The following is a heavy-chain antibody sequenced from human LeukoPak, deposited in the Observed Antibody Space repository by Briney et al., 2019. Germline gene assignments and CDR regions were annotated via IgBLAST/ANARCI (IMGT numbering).Heavy chain of an antibody. D-gene: IGHD2-15*01. CDR2: ISAYNGNT. CDR1: GYTFTSYG. Sequence: ASVTVSCKASGYTFTSYGISWVRQAPGQGLEWMGWISAYNGNTNYAQKLQGRVTMTTDTSTSTAYMELRRLRSDDTAVYYCARGVGIVVVAATLLYDAFDIWGQGTMLTVSS. J-gene: IGHJ3*02. CDR3: ARGVGIVVVAATLLYDAFDI. V-gene: IGHV1-18*01.